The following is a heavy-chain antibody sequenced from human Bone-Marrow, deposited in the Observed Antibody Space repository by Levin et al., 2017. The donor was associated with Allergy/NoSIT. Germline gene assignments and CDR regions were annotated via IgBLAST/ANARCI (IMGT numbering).Heavy chain of an antibody. CDR1: GGSISRSNNY. V-gene: IGHV4-39*01. CDR3: ARLSWLWCRDG. J-gene: IGHJ4*02. CDR2: GFHSGST. D-gene: IGHD2-8*01. Sequence: SETLSLTCTVSGGSISRSNNYWGWIRQPPGKGLEWIGSGFHSGSTYYNLSLKSRVTISVDTSENQFSLKLDSVTAADTAVYYCARLSWLWCRDGWGQGTLVAVSS.